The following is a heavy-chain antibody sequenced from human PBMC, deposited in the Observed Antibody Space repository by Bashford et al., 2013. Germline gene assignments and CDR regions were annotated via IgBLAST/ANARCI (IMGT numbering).Heavy chain of an antibody. CDR3: ARVLERRGGFDY. CDR2: IYRSGST. D-gene: IGHD1-1*01. J-gene: IGHJ4*02. CDR1: SYSISSGYH. V-gene: IGHV4-38-2*01. Sequence: SSETLSLTCAVSSYSISSGYHWGWIRQPPGKGLEWIGTIYRSGSTYYNPSLKSRVTISVDTSKNQFSLRLSSVTAADTALYYCARVLERRGGFDYWGQGTLVTVSS.